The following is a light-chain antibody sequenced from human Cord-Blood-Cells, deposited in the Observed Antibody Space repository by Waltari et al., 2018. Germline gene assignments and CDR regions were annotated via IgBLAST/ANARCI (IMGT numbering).Light chain of an antibody. CDR1: QSVSSY. V-gene: IGKV3-11*01. CDR2: DAS. CDR3: QQRSNWPIT. Sequence: EIVLTQSPATLSLSLGERATLSCRASQSVSSYLACYQEKPGQAPRLLIYDASNRATGIPARFSGSGSGTDFTLTISRLEPEDFAVYYCQQRSNWPITFGQGTRLEIK. J-gene: IGKJ5*01.